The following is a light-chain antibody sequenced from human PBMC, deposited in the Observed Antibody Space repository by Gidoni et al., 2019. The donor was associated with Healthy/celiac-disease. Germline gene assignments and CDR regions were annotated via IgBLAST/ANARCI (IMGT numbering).Light chain of an antibody. CDR3: QQYNSYST. CDR2: KAS. Sequence: DIQMTQSPSTLSASVGDRVTITCRASQSISNWLAWYQQNPGKAPKLLIYKASSLESGVPSRFSGSGSGTEFTLTISSLQPDDFATYYCQQYNSYSTFGQGTKVEIK. CDR1: QSISNW. V-gene: IGKV1-5*03. J-gene: IGKJ1*01.